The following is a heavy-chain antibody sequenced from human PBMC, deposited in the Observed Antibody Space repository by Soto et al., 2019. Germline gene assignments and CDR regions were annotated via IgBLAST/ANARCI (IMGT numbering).Heavy chain of an antibody. CDR1: GGSISSGGYS. V-gene: IGHV4-30-2*01. CDR3: ARAHDYGDSSWFDP. J-gene: IGHJ5*02. CDR2: IYHSGST. Sequence: SETLSLTCAVSGGSISSGGYSWSWIRQPPGKGLEWIGYIYHSGSTYYNPSLKSRVTISVDRSKNQFSLKLSSVTAADTAVYYCARAHDYGDSSWFDPWGQGTLVTVS. D-gene: IGHD4-17*01.